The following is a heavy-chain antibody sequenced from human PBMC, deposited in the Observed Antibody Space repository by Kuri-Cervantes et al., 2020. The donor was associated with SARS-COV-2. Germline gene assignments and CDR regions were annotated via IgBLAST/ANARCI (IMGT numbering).Heavy chain of an antibody. CDR2: ISYGGTNK. V-gene: IGHV3-30*03. D-gene: IGHD3-10*01. CDR3: ARDRWTVAGGLDY. Sequence: GGSLRLSCAASGFTFSNYAMHWVRQAPGKGLEWVAVISYGGTNKYYTDSVKGRFTVSRDNSKNTLYLQMNSLRAEDTAVYYCARDRWTVAGGLDYWGQGTLVTVSS. J-gene: IGHJ4*02. CDR1: GFTFSNYA.